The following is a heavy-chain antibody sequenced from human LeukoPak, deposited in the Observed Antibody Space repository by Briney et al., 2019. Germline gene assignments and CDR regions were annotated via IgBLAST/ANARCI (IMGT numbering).Heavy chain of an antibody. Sequence: SETLSLTCTVSGGSISSTSYYWAWIRQPPGRGLEWIGSIDYSGTTYYNPSLKSRVTISVDTSKNQFSLKLSSVTASDTAKYFCARRGQAAGSKGALDYWGQGTLVTVSS. CDR2: IDYSGTT. CDR1: GGSISSTSYY. J-gene: IGHJ4*02. D-gene: IGHD6-13*01. CDR3: ARRGQAAGSKGALDY. V-gene: IGHV4-39*01.